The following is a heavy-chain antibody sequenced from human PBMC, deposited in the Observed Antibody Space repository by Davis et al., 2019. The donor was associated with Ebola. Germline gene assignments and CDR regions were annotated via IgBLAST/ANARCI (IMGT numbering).Heavy chain of an antibody. J-gene: IGHJ6*02. D-gene: IGHD5-24*01. CDR2: IYHSGST. Sequence: SETLSLTCAVSGGSISSSNWWSWVRQPPGKGLEWIGEIYHSGSTNYNPSLKSRATISVDKSKNQFSLKLSSVTAADTAVYYCARGNNLGDGHYYYYGMDVWGQGTTVTVSS. CDR1: GGSISSSNW. CDR3: ARGNNLGDGHYYYYGMDV. V-gene: IGHV4-4*02.